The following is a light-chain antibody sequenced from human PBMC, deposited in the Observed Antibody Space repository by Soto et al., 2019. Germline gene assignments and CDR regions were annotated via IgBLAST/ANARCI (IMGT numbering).Light chain of an antibody. Sequence: EIVLTQSPATLSLSPGERATLSCRASQSVSSYLAWYQQKPGQAPRLLIYDASNRATGVPARFSGNGSGTDFTLTISSLESEDFAVYYCQQRANWPLTFGGGTKVDIK. CDR2: DAS. V-gene: IGKV3-11*01. CDR1: QSVSSY. CDR3: QQRANWPLT. J-gene: IGKJ4*01.